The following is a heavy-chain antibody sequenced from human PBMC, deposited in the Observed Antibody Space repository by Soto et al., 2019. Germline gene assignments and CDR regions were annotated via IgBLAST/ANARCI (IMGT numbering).Heavy chain of an antibody. J-gene: IGHJ4*02. Sequence: PGGSLRLSCGTSGFTFANDGMGWVRQAPGKGLYWVSGISSSGSRTYYADSSKGRFTISRDNSKNTKYLEMGSLRADDTAVYYCVKVSKSGVVTEYFDSWGQGSLVTVSS. V-gene: IGHV3-23*01. CDR3: VKVSKSGVVTEYFDS. CDR2: ISSSGSRT. D-gene: IGHD2-8*01. CDR1: GFTFANDG.